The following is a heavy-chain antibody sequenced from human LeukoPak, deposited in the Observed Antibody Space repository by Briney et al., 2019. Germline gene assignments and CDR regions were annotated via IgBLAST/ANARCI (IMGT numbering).Heavy chain of an antibody. D-gene: IGHD1-14*01. J-gene: IGHJ5*02. CDR2: ISGGGGST. Sequence: GSLRLPCAASGFTFSVAAMTWVRQAPGKGLEWVSGISGGGGSTYYADSVKGRFTISRDNSKNTLYLQMDSLRAEDTALYYCAKGSGINHYHWIDPWGQGTLVTVSS. CDR3: AKGSGINHYHWIDP. V-gene: IGHV3-23*01. CDR1: GFTFSVAA.